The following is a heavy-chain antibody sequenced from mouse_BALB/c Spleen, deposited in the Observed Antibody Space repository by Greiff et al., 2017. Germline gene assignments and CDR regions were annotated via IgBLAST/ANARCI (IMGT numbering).Heavy chain of an antibody. CDR2: IWSGGST. CDR1: GFSLTSYG. J-gene: IGHJ3*01. V-gene: IGHV2-2*02. CDR3: ARNKDYDYDGFAY. D-gene: IGHD2-4*01. Sequence: VKLQESGPGLVQPSQSLSITCTVSGFSLTSYGVHWVRQSPGKGLEWLGVIWSGGSTDYNAAFISRLSISKDNSKSQVFFKMNSLQANDTAIYYCARNKDYDYDGFAYWGQGTLVTVSA.